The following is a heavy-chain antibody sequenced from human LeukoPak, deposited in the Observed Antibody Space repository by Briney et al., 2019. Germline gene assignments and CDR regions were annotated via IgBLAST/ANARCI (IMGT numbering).Heavy chain of an antibody. CDR2: IYYSGST. CDR3: ALMATIEGYGMDV. V-gene: IGHV4-31*03. CDR1: GGSISSGGYY. Sequence: SETRSLTCTVSGGSISSGGYYWSWIRQHPGKGLEWIGYIYYSGSTYYNPSLKSRVTISVDTSKNQFSLKLSSVTAADTAGYYCALMATIEGYGMDVWGQGTTVTVSS. D-gene: IGHD5-24*01. J-gene: IGHJ6*02.